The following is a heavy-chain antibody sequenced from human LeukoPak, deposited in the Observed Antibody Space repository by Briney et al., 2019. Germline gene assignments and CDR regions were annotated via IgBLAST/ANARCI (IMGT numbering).Heavy chain of an antibody. CDR3: ARTYYDILTGYNPYFDY. CDR1: GFTVSSNY. J-gene: IGHJ4*02. V-gene: IGHV3-53*01. Sequence: GGSLRLSCAASGFTVSSNYMSWVRQAPGKGLEWVSVIYSGGSTYYADSVKGRFTISRDNAKNFLYLQMNSLRAEDTAVYYCARTYYDILTGYNPYFDYWGQGILVTVSS. D-gene: IGHD3-9*01. CDR2: IYSGGST.